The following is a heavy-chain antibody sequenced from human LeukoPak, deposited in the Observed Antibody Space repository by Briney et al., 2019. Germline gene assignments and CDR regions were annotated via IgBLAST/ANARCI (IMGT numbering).Heavy chain of an antibody. CDR3: AKDTSIGKYCTNGVCSPFDY. J-gene: IGHJ4*02. D-gene: IGHD2-8*01. CDR2: ISDSGDYT. Sequence: GGSLRLSCAASGFTFSSYAMSWVRQAPGQGLEWVSVISDSGDYTSYADSVRGRFTISRDNSRNMLYLQMISLRPEDTAVYYCAKDTSIGKYCTNGVCSPFDYWGQGTLVTVSS. CDR1: GFTFSSYA. V-gene: IGHV3-23*01.